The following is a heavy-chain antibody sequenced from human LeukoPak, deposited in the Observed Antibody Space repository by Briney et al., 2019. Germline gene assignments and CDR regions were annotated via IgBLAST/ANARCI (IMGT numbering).Heavy chain of an antibody. V-gene: IGHV3-30*04. J-gene: IGHJ6*02. D-gene: IGHD3-10*01. CDR1: GFTFSSYA. CDR3: ARDRMVRGVIENYYYYYGMDV. Sequence: GRSLRLSCAASGFTFSSYAMHWVRQAPGKGLEWVAVISYDGMNKYYADSVKGRFTISRDNSKNTLYLQMNSLRAEDTAVYYCARDRMVRGVIENYYYYYGMDVWGQGTTVTVSS. CDR2: ISYDGMNK.